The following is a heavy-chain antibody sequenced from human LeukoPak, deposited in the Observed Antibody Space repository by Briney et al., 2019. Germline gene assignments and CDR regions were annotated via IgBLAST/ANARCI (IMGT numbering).Heavy chain of an antibody. J-gene: IGHJ4*02. D-gene: IGHD5-24*01. Sequence: GESLNISCKGSGYSFSSYWIGWVRQMPGKGLEWMGIIYPGDSDTRYSPSFQGQVTISADKSISTVYLQWSILKASDTAMYYCARRDGYDSTTFDYWGQGTLVTVSS. CDR1: GYSFSSYW. CDR2: IYPGDSDT. CDR3: ARRDGYDSTTFDY. V-gene: IGHV5-51*01.